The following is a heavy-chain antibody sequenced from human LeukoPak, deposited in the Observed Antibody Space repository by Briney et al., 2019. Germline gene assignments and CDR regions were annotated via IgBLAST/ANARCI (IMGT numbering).Heavy chain of an antibody. CDR3: ARVAFGLYVMDV. V-gene: IGHV3-21*06. J-gene: IGHJ6*02. D-gene: IGHD3-16*01. CDR1: GFTFTTYS. CDR2: ISSDSKYM. Sequence: GGSLRLSCAASGFTFTTYSMNWVRQAPGKGLEWVSSISSDSKYMFYTDSVKGRFTISRDNAKNSLFLQMISPRAEDTAVYYCARVAFGLYVMDVWGQGTTVTVS.